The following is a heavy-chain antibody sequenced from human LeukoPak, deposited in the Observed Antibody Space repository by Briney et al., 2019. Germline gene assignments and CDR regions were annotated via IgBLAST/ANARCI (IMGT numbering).Heavy chain of an antibody. J-gene: IGHJ4*02. CDR2: IFYSGST. Sequence: PSETLSLTCTVSGGSISTSNYYWGWIRQPPGKGLEWIGNIFYSGSTYYSPSLKSRVTISLDTSRNQFSLKLSSVTAADTAVYYCARSDGSGSSGGVWLDYWGQGTLVTVSS. CDR3: ARSDGSGSSGGVWLDY. CDR1: GGSISTSNYY. V-gene: IGHV4-39*07. D-gene: IGHD3-10*01.